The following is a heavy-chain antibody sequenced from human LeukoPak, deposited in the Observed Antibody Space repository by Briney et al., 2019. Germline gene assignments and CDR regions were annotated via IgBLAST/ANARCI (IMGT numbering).Heavy chain of an antibody. CDR2: IYPSGST. D-gene: IGHD1-26*01. CDR1: GASMSSYY. J-gene: IGHJ5*02. Sequence: SETLSLTCTVSGASMSSYYWNWIRQPAGKGLEWIGRIYPSGSTDYNPSLKSRATMSVDTSQNQFSLRLRSVTAADTAVYYCAREGGSYNCFDPWGQGTLVTVSS. CDR3: AREGGSYNCFDP. V-gene: IGHV4-4*07.